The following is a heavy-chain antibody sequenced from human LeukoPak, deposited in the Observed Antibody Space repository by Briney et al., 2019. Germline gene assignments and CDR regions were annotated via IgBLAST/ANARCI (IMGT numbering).Heavy chain of an antibody. V-gene: IGHV4-4*07. CDR1: GGSISSYY. J-gene: IGHJ6*03. CDR2: IYTSGST. D-gene: IGHD7-27*01. Sequence: SETLSLTCTVTGGSISSYYWSWIRQPAGKGLEWIGRIYTSGSTNYDASLKSRVTMSVDSSKDQFSLNLRSVTAADTAVYYCATGYNWGSPTRNFYYLDVWGKGTTVTVSS. CDR3: ATGYNWGSPTRNFYYLDV.